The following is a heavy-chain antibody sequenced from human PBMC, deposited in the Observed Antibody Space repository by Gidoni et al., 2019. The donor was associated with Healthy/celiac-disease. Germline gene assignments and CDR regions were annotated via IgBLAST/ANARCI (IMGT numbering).Heavy chain of an antibody. J-gene: IGHJ3*02. CDR1: GGSISSYY. D-gene: IGHD3-22*01. CDR3: AGLGANYYVSSGYPGGGAFDI. V-gene: IGHV4-59*08. Sequence: QVQLQESGPGLVKPSETLSLTCTVPGGSISSYYWSWIRQPPGKGLEWIGYISYSGSTNYNPALKSRVTISVDTSKNHFSLKLSSVTAADTAVYYCAGLGANYYVSSGYPGGGAFDIWGQGTMVTVSS. CDR2: ISYSGST.